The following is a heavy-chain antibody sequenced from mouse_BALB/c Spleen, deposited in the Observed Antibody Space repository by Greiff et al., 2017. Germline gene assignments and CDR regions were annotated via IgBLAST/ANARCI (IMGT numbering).Heavy chain of an antibody. J-gene: IGHJ2*01. CDR1: GYAFSSSW. D-gene: IGHD1-1*02. Sequence: QVQLKQSGPELVKPGASVKISCKASGYAFSSSWMNWVKQRPGQGLEWIGRIYPGDGDTNYNGKFKGKATLTADKSSSTAYMQLSSLTSVDSAVYFCARDWYDYFDYWGQGTTLTVSS. V-gene: IGHV1-82*01. CDR3: ARDWYDYFDY. CDR2: IYPGDGDT.